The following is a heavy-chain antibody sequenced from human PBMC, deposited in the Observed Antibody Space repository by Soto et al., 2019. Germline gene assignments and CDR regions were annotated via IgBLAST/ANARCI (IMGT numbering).Heavy chain of an antibody. CDR1: GFSLNTGGIC. CDR3: ARSLSVAASSGFDF. Sequence: ESGPTLVNPTETLTLTCTFSGFSLNTGGICVSWIRQPPGKALEWLGLIDWADDKGYRTSLKTRLTISKDSSKNQVVLTMTNMDPVDTATYYCARSLSVAASSGFDFWGQGILVTVSS. CDR2: IDWADDK. J-gene: IGHJ4*02. D-gene: IGHD2-15*01. V-gene: IGHV2-70*13.